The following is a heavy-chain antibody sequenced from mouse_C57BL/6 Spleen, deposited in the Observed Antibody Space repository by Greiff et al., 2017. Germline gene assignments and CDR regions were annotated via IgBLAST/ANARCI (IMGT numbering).Heavy chain of an antibody. Sequence: EVKVVESGPELVKPGASVKISCKASGYSFTDYNMNWVKQRNGKSLEWIGVINPNSGTTSYNQKFKGKATLTVDQSSSPAYMQLNSLPSEDAAVYYCTRTEEAYYYGSSRYIDVWGTGTTVTVSS. CDR2: INPNSGTT. CDR1: GYSFTDYN. D-gene: IGHD1-1*01. CDR3: TRTEEAYYYGSSRYIDV. J-gene: IGHJ1*03. V-gene: IGHV1-39*01.